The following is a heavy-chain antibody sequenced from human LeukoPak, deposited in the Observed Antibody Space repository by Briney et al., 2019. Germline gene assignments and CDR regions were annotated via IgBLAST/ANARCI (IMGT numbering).Heavy chain of an antibody. CDR2: ICGSGGST. CDR1: GFTFSSYA. V-gene: IGHV3-23*01. CDR3: AKGGLIAVAGFY. D-gene: IGHD6-19*01. Sequence: GGSLRPSCAASGFTFSSYAMSWVRQAPGKGLEWVSAICGSGGSTYYADSVKGRFTISRDNSKNTLYLQMNSLRAEDAAVYYCAKGGLIAVAGFYWGQGTMVTVSS. J-gene: IGHJ3*01.